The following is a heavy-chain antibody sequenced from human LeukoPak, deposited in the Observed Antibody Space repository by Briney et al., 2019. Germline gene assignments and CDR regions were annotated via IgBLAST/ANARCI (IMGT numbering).Heavy chain of an antibody. V-gene: IGHV3-23*01. CDR1: GFTFSNYA. J-gene: IGHJ6*03. CDR3: AKVYGGYISHYYMTS. D-gene: IGHD5-12*01. CDR2: LTGNGRTT. Sequence: GGSLRLSCAASGFTFSNYAMTWVRQAPGKGLEWVSGLTGNGRTTYYADSVKGRFTISRDNSNNTLYLQINSLRAEDTAVYYCAKVYGGYISHYYMTSGAKGPRSPSP.